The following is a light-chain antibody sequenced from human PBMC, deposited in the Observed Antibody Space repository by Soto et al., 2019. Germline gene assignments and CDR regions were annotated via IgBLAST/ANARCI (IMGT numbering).Light chain of an antibody. Sequence: EILLTQSPGTLSLSPGERATLSCRASLSVSSSYLAWYQQKPGQPPRLLMYGASTRATSISDRFSGSGSGTEFTLTISSLQSEDVAVYYCQQYNKWPLTFGGGTKVDIK. CDR2: GAS. V-gene: IGKV3-15*01. J-gene: IGKJ4*01. CDR3: QQYNKWPLT. CDR1: LSVSSSY.